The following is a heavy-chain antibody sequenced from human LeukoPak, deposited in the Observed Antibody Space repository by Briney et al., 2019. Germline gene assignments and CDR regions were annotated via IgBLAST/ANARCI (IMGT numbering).Heavy chain of an antibody. CDR2: LYSDGTT. V-gene: IGHV3-53*01. CDR1: GLTVRSNY. D-gene: IGHD4-11*01. CDR3: ARGHSIEPYYYYYYMDV. Sequence: PGGSLRLSCTASGLTVRSNYMSWVRQAPGRGLEWVSILYSDGTTYYADSVKGRFTISRDNSKNALDLQMNNLRAEDTAVYYCARGHSIEPYYYYYYMDVWGKGTTVTVSS. J-gene: IGHJ6*03.